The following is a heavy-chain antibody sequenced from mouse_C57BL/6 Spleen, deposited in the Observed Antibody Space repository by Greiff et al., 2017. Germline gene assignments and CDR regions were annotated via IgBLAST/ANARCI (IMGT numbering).Heavy chain of an antibody. CDR1: GFTFSSYA. J-gene: IGHJ2*01. Sequence: EVQLVESGGGLVKPGGSLKLSCAASGFTFSSYAMSWVRQTPEKRLEWVATISDGGSYTYYPDNVKGRFTIARDKAKNNLYLQMSHLKSEDTAMYYCARDLGGTKYYWGQGTTLTVSS. D-gene: IGHD4-1*01. CDR2: ISDGGSYT. CDR3: ARDLGGTKYY. V-gene: IGHV5-4*01.